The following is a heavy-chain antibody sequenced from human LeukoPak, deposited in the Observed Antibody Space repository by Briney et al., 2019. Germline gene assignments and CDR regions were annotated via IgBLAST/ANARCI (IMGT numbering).Heavy chain of an antibody. V-gene: IGHV4-59*01. CDR3: ARTRGDAFDI. CDR2: IYYSGST. Sequence: SETLSLTCTVSGGSISSYYWNWIRQPPGKGLEWIGYIYYSGSTNYNPSLKSRVTISVDTSKNQFSLKLSSVTAADTAVYYCARTRGDAFDIWGQGTMVTVSS. J-gene: IGHJ3*02. CDR1: GGSISSYY.